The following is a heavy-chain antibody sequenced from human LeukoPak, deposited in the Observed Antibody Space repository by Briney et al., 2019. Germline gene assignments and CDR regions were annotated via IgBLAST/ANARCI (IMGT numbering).Heavy chain of an antibody. D-gene: IGHD2-15*01. J-gene: IGHJ4*02. V-gene: IGHV1-2*02. CDR1: GYTFTAYY. CDR3: ARAISAGSPITASDC. Sequence: ASVKVSCKTSGYTFTAYYMHWVRQAPGQGLEWMGWINPNSDFTNFAQNFQGRVTMTSDTSISTAYMELSRLRSDDTAVYCCARAISAGSPITASDCWGQGTLVTVSS. CDR2: INPNSDFT.